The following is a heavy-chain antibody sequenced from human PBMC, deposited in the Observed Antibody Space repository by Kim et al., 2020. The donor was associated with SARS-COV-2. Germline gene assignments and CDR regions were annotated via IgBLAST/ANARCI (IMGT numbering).Heavy chain of an antibody. J-gene: IGHJ4*02. Sequence: SETLSLTCAVYGGSFSGYYWSWIRQPPGKGLEWIGEINHSGSTNYNPSLKSRVTISVDTSKNQFSLKLSSVTAADTAVYYCARGLGFGGRTTKDDYWGQGTLVTVSS. CDR3: ARGLGFGGRTTKDDY. V-gene: IGHV4-34*01. CDR1: GGSFSGYY. D-gene: IGHD3-10*01. CDR2: INHSGST.